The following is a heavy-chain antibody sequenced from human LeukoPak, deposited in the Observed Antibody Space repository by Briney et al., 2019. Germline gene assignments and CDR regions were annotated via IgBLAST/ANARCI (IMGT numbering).Heavy chain of an antibody. CDR1: GFTFSSYW. V-gene: IGHV3-7*01. D-gene: IGHD4-11*01. CDR3: ARDFGPYSRAEYFQH. Sequence: GGSLRLSCAASGFTFSSYWMSWVRQAPRKGLEWVANIKQDGSEKYYVDSVKGRFTISRDNAKNSLYLQMNSLRAEDTAVYYCARDFGPYSRAEYFQHWGQGTLVTVSS. J-gene: IGHJ1*01. CDR2: IKQDGSEK.